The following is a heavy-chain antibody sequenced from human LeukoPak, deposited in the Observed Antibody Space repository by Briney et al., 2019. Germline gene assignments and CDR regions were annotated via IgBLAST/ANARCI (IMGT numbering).Heavy chain of an antibody. CDR3: ARGGMMRLSDY. Sequence: ASVKVSCKASGYTFTSYEIKWVGQATGHGLEWMGWMNPNSGNTVDAQKLQGRVTSTRNTSIITAYMEVSSLRSGDTAVYYCARGGMMRLSDYWGQGTLVTVFS. J-gene: IGHJ4*02. V-gene: IGHV1-8*01. CDR2: MNPNSGNT. CDR1: GYTFTSYE. D-gene: IGHD4/OR15-4a*01.